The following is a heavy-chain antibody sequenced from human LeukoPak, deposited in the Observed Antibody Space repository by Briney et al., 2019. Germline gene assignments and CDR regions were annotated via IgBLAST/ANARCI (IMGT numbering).Heavy chain of an antibody. J-gene: IGHJ4*02. CDR1: GFTFSSYS. CDR3: ARGAFYALYYFDY. CDR2: ISSSSSTI. V-gene: IGHV3-48*01. Sequence: GGSLRLSCAASGFTFSSYSMNWVRQAPGEGLEWVSYISSSSSTIYYADSVKGRFTISRDNAKNSLYLQMNSLRAEDTAVYYCARGAFYALYYFDYWGQGTLVTVSS. D-gene: IGHD2/OR15-2a*01.